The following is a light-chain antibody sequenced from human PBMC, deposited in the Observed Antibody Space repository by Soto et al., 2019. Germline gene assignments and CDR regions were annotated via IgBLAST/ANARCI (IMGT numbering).Light chain of an antibody. Sequence: QLNQSRSSLSASGADSATITCRVRHSMSCYLNLHQQQPGKAPPLXKGAXSNLHTGIPSRFSGSGSGTEFTPTISSRQPEDFFTYYCQQSYNPTRRFGQGTQVEIK. V-gene: IGKV1-39*01. J-gene: IGKJ5*01. CDR3: QQSYNPTRR. CDR2: AXS. CDR1: HSMSCY.